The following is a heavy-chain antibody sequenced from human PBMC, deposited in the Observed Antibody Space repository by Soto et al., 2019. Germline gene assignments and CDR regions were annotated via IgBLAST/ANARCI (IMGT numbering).Heavy chain of an antibody. J-gene: IGHJ3*02. CDR3: ATRDSGYDYGRDAFDI. Sequence: ASVKVSCKASGYTFTSYYMHWVRQAPGQGLEWMGIINPSGGSTSYAQKFQGRVTMTRDTSTSTVYMELSSLRSEDTVVYYCATRDSGYDYGRDAFDIWGQGTMVTVSS. D-gene: IGHD5-12*01. CDR2: INPSGGST. V-gene: IGHV1-46*01. CDR1: GYTFTSYY.